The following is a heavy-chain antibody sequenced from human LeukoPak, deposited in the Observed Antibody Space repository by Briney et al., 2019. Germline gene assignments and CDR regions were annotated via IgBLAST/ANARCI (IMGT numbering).Heavy chain of an antibody. CDR3: TKSGSAWAFFQD. J-gene: IGHJ1*01. CDR2: IWYDGTNK. Sequence: GRSLRLSCAASGFTFSNYGIHWVRQAPGKGLEWVAVIWYDGTNKFYADSVKGRFTISRDISKNTLYLQMNSLTVEDTAVYYCTKSGSAWAFFQDWGQGTLVTVSS. V-gene: IGHV3-33*06. CDR1: GFTFSNYG. D-gene: IGHD6-19*01.